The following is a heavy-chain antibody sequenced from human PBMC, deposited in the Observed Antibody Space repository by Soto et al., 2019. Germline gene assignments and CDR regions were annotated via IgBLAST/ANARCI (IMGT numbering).Heavy chain of an antibody. V-gene: IGHV3-21*01. CDR1: GFTFSSYS. D-gene: IGHD3-22*01. CDR3: ARDRGLKTQTHHYYYGMDV. Sequence: GGSLRLSCAASGFTFSSYSMNWVRQAPGKGLEWVSSISSSSSYIYYADSVKGRFTISRDNAKNSLYLQMNSLRAEDTAVYYCARDRGLKTQTHHYYYGMDVWGQGTTVTVS. J-gene: IGHJ6*02. CDR2: ISSSSSYI.